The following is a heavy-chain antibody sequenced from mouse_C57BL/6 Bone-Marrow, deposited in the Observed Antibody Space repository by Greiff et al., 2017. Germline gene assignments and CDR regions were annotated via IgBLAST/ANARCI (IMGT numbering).Heavy chain of an antibody. CDR1: GYSITSDY. CDR2: ISYSGST. CDR3: ARYYYSSSYWYFAV. J-gene: IGHJ1*03. V-gene: IGHV3-8*01. D-gene: IGHD1-1*01. Sequence: EVQLVESGPGLATPSQTLSLTCSVTGYSITSDYWNWIRKFPGNKLEYMGYISYSGSTYYNPSLKSRISITRDNSKNQYYLQLNSVTTEDTATYYCARYYYSSSYWYFAVWGTGTTVTASS.